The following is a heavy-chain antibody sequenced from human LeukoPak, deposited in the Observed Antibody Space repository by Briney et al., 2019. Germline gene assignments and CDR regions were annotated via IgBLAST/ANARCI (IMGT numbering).Heavy chain of an antibody. CDR2: INPNSGGT. J-gene: IGHJ6*02. D-gene: IGHD3-10*01. V-gene: IGHV1-2*02. Sequence: ASVKVSCKASGYTFTGYYMHWVRQAPGQGLEWMGWINPNSGGTNYAQKFQGRVTMTRDTSISTAYMELSRLRSDDTAVYYCARDRGVAVNYYGMDVWGQGTTVTASS. CDR3: ARDRGVAVNYYGMDV. CDR1: GYTFTGYY.